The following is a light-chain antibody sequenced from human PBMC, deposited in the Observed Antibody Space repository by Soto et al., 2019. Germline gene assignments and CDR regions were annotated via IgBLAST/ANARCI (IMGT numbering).Light chain of an antibody. Sequence: EIVLTQSPGTLSLSPGERATLSCRASQSVSSSFLAWYQQKPGQAPRLLIYGPSTRATGIPGRFSGSGSCTAFTLTISGLEPEDFPGCYWQPYQSSPWTFGHGTKVEIK. V-gene: IGKV3-20*01. CDR3: QPYQSSPWT. CDR1: QSVSSSF. J-gene: IGKJ1*01. CDR2: GPS.